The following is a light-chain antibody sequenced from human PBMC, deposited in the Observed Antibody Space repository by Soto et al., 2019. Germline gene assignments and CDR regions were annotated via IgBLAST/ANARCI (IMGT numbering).Light chain of an antibody. CDR1: SSDVGGYNY. V-gene: IGLV2-8*01. J-gene: IGLJ1*01. Sequence: QSVLTQPPSASGSPGQSVTISCTGTSSDVGGYNYVSWYQQHPGKAPKLMIYEASKRLSGVPDRLSGSKSGNTASLTVSGLQAEDEADYYCSSYAGSNNLVFGTGTKVTVL. CDR3: SSYAGSNNLV. CDR2: EAS.